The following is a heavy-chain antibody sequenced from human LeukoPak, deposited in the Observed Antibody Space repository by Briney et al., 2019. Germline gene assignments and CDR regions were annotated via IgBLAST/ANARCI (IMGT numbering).Heavy chain of an antibody. CDR3: ARESLIVVVPAAIV. CDR2: IYYSGST. J-gene: IGHJ4*02. Sequence: SQTLSLTCTVSGGSISSGDYYWRWIRQPPGKGLEWIGYIYYSGSTYYNPSLKSRVTISVDTSRNQFSLKLSSVTAADTAVYYCARESLIVVVPAAIVWGQGTLVTVSS. V-gene: IGHV4-30-4*08. D-gene: IGHD2-2*02. CDR1: GGSISSGDYY.